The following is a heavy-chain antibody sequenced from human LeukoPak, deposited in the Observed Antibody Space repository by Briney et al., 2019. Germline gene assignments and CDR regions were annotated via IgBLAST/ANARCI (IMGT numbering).Heavy chain of an antibody. Sequence: ASVKVSCKASGYTFTGYYMHWVRQATGQGLEWMGWMNPNSGNTGYAQKFQGRVTMTRNNSISTAYMELSSLRSEDTAVYYCAKRANSGGYYVAFDIWGQGTMVTVSS. V-gene: IGHV1-8*02. CDR1: GYTFTGYY. CDR3: AKRANSGGYYVAFDI. D-gene: IGHD1-26*01. J-gene: IGHJ3*02. CDR2: MNPNSGNT.